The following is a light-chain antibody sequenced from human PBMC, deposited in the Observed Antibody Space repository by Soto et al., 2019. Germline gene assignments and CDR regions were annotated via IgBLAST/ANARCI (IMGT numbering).Light chain of an antibody. V-gene: IGKV1-5*03. CDR3: QQYNSYSWT. J-gene: IGKJ1*01. CDR1: QSISSW. Sequence: DIQMTQSPSTLSASVGDRVTITCRASQSISSWLAWYQQKPGKAPKLLIYKASSLESGVPSRFSGSGSGTESTLTISSLQPDDFATYCCQQYNSYSWTFGQGTKVEIK. CDR2: KAS.